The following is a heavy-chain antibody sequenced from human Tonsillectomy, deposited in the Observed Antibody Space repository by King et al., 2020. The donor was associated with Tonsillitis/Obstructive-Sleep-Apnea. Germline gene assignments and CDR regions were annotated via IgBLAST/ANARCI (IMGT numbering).Heavy chain of an antibody. CDR2: ISAYSGNT. Sequence: QLVQSGVEVKKPGASVKVSCKASGYTFTSYGISWVRQAPGQGLEWMGWISAYSGNTNYSQKFQGRVTMTTDTSTSTAYMELRSLRSDDTAVYYCARMRYCTSTSCSDYYYYYMDVWGKGTTVTVSS. V-gene: IGHV1-18*01. J-gene: IGHJ6*03. CDR3: ARMRYCTSTSCSDYYYYYMDV. D-gene: IGHD2-2*01. CDR1: GYTFTSYG.